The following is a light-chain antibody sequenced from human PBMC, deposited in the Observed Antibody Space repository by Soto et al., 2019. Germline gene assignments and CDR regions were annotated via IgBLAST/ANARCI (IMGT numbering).Light chain of an antibody. CDR2: DAT. CDR3: QQRYNWPPYT. V-gene: IGKV3-11*01. Sequence: EIVLTQSPATLSLSPGERATLSCRASQTVSSYLAWYQQKPGQAPRLLIYDATNRATGIPARFSGSGSGTDFTLNISSLEPEDVAVYYGQQRYNWPPYTFGQGTKLEIK. CDR1: QTVSSY. J-gene: IGKJ2*01.